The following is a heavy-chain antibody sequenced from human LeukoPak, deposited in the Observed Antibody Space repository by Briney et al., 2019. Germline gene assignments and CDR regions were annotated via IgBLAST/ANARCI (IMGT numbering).Heavy chain of an antibody. D-gene: IGHD3-22*01. CDR3: AVGFYDSSGYSDY. J-gene: IGHJ4*02. Sequence: KFQGRVTITRDTSASTAYMELSSLRSEDTAVYYCAVGFYDSSGYSDYWGQGTLVTVSS. V-gene: IGHV1-3*01.